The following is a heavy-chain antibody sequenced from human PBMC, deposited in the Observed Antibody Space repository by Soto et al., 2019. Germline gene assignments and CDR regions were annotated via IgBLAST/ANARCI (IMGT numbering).Heavy chain of an antibody. D-gene: IGHD3-22*01. CDR3: ARELDYYYCNGYSSLGYFDN. V-gene: IGHV4-61*08. CDR1: RGSVSGRAYY. J-gene: IGHJ4*02. CDR2: IFHSGST. Sequence: SETLSLTCTVSRGSVSGRAYYWSWMRPSPGKGLEWIGYIFHSGSTKYNPSLKRRATISVDTSTHQFSLKLTSVAAAETAVYYCARELDYYYCNGYSSLGYFDNWGQGTQVTVSS.